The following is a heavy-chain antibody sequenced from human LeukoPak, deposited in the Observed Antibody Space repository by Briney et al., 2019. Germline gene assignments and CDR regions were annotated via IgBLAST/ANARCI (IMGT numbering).Heavy chain of an antibody. CDR2: ISGSGGST. Sequence: PGGSLRLSCAASGFTLSSYAMSWVRQAPGKGLEWVSAISGSGGSTYYADSVKGRFTISRDNSKNTLYLQMNSLRAEDTAVYYCAKDYDILTGFDYWGQGTLVTVSS. V-gene: IGHV3-23*01. J-gene: IGHJ4*02. D-gene: IGHD3-9*01. CDR1: GFTLSSYA. CDR3: AKDYDILTGFDY.